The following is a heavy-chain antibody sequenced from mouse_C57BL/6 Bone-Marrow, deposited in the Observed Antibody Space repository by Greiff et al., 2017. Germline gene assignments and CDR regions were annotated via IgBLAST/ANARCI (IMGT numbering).Heavy chain of an antibody. CDR2: IYIGNGYT. J-gene: IGHJ4*01. D-gene: IGHD2-1*01. V-gene: IGHV1-58*01. CDR3: NGNYFYYAMDY. Sequence: VQLQQSGAELVRPGSSVKLSCKTSGYTFTSYGINWVKQRPGQGLEWIGYIYIGNGYTEYNEKFKGKATLTSATSSSTAYMQLSSLTSEDSASYFCNGNYFYYAMDYWGQGTSVTVSS. CDR1: GYTFTSYG.